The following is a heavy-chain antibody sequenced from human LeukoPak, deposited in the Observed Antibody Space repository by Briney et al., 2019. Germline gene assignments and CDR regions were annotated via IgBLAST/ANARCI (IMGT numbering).Heavy chain of an antibody. CDR1: GYTFTDYY. J-gene: IGHJ4*02. D-gene: IGHD2-2*01. CDR3: ARARRTVVPAAKKDMYYFDY. CDR2: VDPEDGET. V-gene: IGHV1-69-2*01. Sequence: ASVKVSCKASGYTFTDYYMHWVQQAPGKGLEWMGLVDPEDGETIYAEKFQGRVTITADTSTDTAYMELSSLRSEDTAVYYCARARRTVVPAAKKDMYYFDYWGQGTLVTVSS.